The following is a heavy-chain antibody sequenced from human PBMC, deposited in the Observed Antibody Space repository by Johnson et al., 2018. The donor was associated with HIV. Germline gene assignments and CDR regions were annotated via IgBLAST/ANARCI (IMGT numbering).Heavy chain of an antibody. CDR1: GFTFDDYA. J-gene: IGHJ3*01. CDR3: ARGVSSGYYSNAFEV. Sequence: EVQLVESGGGVVQPGRSLRLSCAASGFTFDDYAMHWVRQAPGKGLEWVSGINWNGGSTGYADSVKGRFTISRDSAKNSLYLQMNSLIAEDTALSYCARGVSSGYYSNAFEVWGQGTMATVSS. CDR2: INWNGGST. D-gene: IGHD3-22*01. V-gene: IGHV3-20*04.